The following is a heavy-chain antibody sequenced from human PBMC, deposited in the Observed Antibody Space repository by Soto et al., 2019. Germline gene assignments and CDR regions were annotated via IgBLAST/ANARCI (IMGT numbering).Heavy chain of an antibody. CDR2: ISAYNGDT. D-gene: IGHD3-10*01. V-gene: IGHV1-18*01. J-gene: IGHJ6*03. Sequence: QVQLVQSGAEVKKPGASVKVSCKASGYTFTSHGISWVRQAPGQGLEWMGWISAYNGDTNYAQKHTGRVTMTTDTSTTTAYMDLRRLSSDVTPVYYFAPMVRGSNINDSHYMNVCSKGTTVTVTS. CDR3: APMVRGSNINDSHYMNV. CDR1: GYTFTSHG.